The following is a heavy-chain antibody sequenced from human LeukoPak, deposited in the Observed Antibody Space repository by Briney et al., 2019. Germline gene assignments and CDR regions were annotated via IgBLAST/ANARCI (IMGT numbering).Heavy chain of an antibody. V-gene: IGHV3-7*01. CDR3: ALGYCSGGSCLSYYYYGMDV. Sequence: GGSLRLSCAASGFTFSSYWMSWVRQAPGKGLEWVANIKQDGSEKYYVDSVKGRFTISRDNAKNSLYLQMNSLRAEDTAVYYCALGYCSGGSCLSYYYYGMDVWGQGTTVTVSS. D-gene: IGHD2-15*01. CDR1: GFTFSSYW. CDR2: IKQDGSEK. J-gene: IGHJ6*02.